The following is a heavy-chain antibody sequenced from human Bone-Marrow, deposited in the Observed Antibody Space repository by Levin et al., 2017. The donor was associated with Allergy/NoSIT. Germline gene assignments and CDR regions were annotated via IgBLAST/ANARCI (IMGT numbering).Heavy chain of an antibody. Sequence: LGASVKVSCKASGYTFTDYYIHWVRQAPGQGLEWMGWINPNSGGTNYAQKFQGRVTMTRDTSISTAYIELSRLASDDTAVYYCARDNDYGGNSGDYWGQGTLVTVSS. CDR2: INPNSGGT. CDR1: GYTFTDYY. J-gene: IGHJ4*02. D-gene: IGHD4-23*01. CDR3: ARDNDYGGNSGDY. V-gene: IGHV1-2*03.